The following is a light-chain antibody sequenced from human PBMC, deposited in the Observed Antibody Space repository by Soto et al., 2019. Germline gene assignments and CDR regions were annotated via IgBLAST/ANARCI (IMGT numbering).Light chain of an antibody. CDR3: QPYNTDFYT. CDR1: QSISNW. J-gene: IGKJ2*01. CDR2: KAS. V-gene: IGKV1-5*03. Sequence: DIPMTQSPSTLSASVGDRVTITCRASQSISNWLAWYQQKPGKPPNLLISKASTLESGVPSRFSGSGSGTEFTLSITSLQPDDFATYYCQPYNTDFYTFGQGTMLEI.